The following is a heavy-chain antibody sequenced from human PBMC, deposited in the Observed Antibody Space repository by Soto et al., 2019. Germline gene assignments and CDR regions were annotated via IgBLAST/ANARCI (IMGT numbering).Heavy chain of an antibody. Sequence: GGSLRLSCVASGFSFSSYTMNWVRQAPGKGLEWVSYIGISTTLTTYADSVRGRFTISRDNAKSSVTAADTAVYYCARGLPDEYSSSWFDYWGQGTLVTVSS. CDR1: GFSFSSYT. CDR2: IGISTTLT. D-gene: IGHD6-6*01. J-gene: IGHJ4*02. CDR3: ARGLPDEYSSSWFDY. V-gene: IGHV3-48*04.